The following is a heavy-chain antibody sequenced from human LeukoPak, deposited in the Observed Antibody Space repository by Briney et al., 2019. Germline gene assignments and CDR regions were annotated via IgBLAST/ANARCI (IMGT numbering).Heavy chain of an antibody. D-gene: IGHD3-10*01. CDR2: IWYDGSNK. V-gene: IGHV3-33*01. CDR1: GFTFSSYG. Sequence: PGRSLRLSCAAFGFTFSSYGMHWVRQAPGKGLEWVAVIWYDGSNKYYADSVKGRFTISRDNSKNTLYLQMNSLRAEDTAVYYCAREDYYGSGSGFDPWGQGTLVTVSS. CDR3: AREDYYGSGSGFDP. J-gene: IGHJ5*02.